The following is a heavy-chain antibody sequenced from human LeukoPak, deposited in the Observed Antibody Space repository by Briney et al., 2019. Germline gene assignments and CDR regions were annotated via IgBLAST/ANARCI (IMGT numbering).Heavy chain of an antibody. V-gene: IGHV4-61*01. CDR3: ASLSRPGYCSSTSCYG. D-gene: IGHD2-2*01. Sequence: SETLSLTCTVSGGSVSSGSYYWSWIRQPPGKGLEWIGYIYYSGSTNYNPSLKRRVTISVYTSKNQFSLKLSSVTAADTAVYYCASLSRPGYCSSTSCYGWGQGTLVTVSS. CDR1: GGSVSSGSYY. J-gene: IGHJ4*02. CDR2: IYYSGST.